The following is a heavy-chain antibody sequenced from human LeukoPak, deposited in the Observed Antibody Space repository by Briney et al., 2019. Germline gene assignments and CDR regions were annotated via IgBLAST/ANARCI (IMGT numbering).Heavy chain of an antibody. CDR1: GDGVSSNSAA. CDR3: AREVDYGGHSADFDF. CDR2: TYYRSKWSN. Sequence: SQTLSLTCAISGDGVSSNSAAWTWIRQSPSRGLEWLGRTYYRSKWSNDYADSVKSRITISPDTSKNHFSLQLNFVTPEDTAVYYCAREVDYGGHSADFDFWGQGTLVTVSS. J-gene: IGHJ4*02. D-gene: IGHD4-23*01. V-gene: IGHV6-1*01.